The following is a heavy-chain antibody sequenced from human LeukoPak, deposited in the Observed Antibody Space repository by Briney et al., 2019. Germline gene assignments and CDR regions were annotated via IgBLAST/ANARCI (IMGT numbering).Heavy chain of an antibody. V-gene: IGHV1-8*01. CDR1: GYTFTSYD. CDR2: MSPNSGNT. D-gene: IGHD3-10*01. J-gene: IGHJ5*02. Sequence: GASVKVSCKASGYTFTSYDINWVRQATGQGLERMGWMSPNSGNTGYAQKFQGRVTMTRNTSISTAYMELSSLRSEDTAVYYCARGNPRITMVRGVIIKTYAWGQGTLVTVSS. CDR3: ARGNPRITMVRGVIIKTYA.